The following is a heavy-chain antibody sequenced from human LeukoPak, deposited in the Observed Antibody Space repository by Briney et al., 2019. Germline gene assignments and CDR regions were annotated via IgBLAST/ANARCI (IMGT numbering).Heavy chain of an antibody. CDR3: ARAIRFLEWLLDY. CDR2: IYHSGST. J-gene: IGHJ4*02. D-gene: IGHD3-3*01. V-gene: IGHV4-39*07. CDR1: GGSISSSHYY. Sequence: PSETLSLTCTVSGGSISSSHYYWGWIRQPPGKGLEWIGEIYHSGSTNYNPSLKSRVTISVDKSKNQFSLKLSSVTAADTAVYYCARAIRFLEWLLDYWGQGTLVTVSS.